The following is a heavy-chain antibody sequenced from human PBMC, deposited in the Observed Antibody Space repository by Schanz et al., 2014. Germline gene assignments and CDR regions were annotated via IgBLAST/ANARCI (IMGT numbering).Heavy chain of an antibody. CDR1: TFTFSSYW. CDR3: AKGRMTATNFFDS. J-gene: IGHJ4*02. CDR2: IDRDGSRT. D-gene: IGHD1-7*01. V-gene: IGHV3-74*01. Sequence: EVQLVESGGGLVQPGGSLRLSCAASTFTFSSYWMHWVRQAPGKGLVWVSRIDRDGSRTNYADSVKGRFTISRDNAKNALYLQMNSLRAEDTAVYYCAKGRMTATNFFDSWGQGTLVTVSS.